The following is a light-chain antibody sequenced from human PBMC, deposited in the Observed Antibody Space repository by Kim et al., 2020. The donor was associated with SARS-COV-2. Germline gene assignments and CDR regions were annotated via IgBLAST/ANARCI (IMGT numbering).Light chain of an antibody. V-gene: IGKV2-28*01. CDR3: MHAIRTPVT. CDR2: WGS. CDR1: QSLVNVSGYSL. J-gene: IGKJ4*01. Sequence: PATISCRSSQSLVNVSGYSLLDWYVQKPGQPPPLLIYWGSTRASGVPDRFSGSESGTDFTLRISRVEPEDVGVYYCMHAIRTPVTFGGGTKVDIK.